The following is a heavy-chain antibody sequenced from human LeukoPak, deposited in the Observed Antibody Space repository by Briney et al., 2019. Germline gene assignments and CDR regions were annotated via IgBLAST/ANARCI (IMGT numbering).Heavy chain of an antibody. CDR2: INHSGST. D-gene: IGHD2-15*01. CDR1: GGSFSGYY. V-gene: IGHV4-34*01. Sequence: SETLSLTCAVYGGSFSGYYWSWIRQPPGKGLEWIGEINHSGSTNYNPSLKSRVTMSVDTSKNQFSLKLSSVTAADTAVYYCARLNCSGGSCYPDYWGQGTLVTVSS. CDR3: ARLNCSGGSCYPDY. J-gene: IGHJ4*02.